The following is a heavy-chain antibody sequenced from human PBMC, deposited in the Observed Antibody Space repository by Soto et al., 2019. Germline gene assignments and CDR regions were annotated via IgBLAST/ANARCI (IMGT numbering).Heavy chain of an antibody. J-gene: IGHJ4*02. D-gene: IGHD6-13*01. CDR1: GFTFNNAW. CDR3: TTGLGQQELAFDY. V-gene: IGHV3-15*01. CDR2: IKSKTDGGTT. Sequence: EVQLVESGGGLVKPGGSLRLSCTASGFTFNNAWLSWVRQAPGKGLEWVGRIKSKTDGGTTDYAAPVKGRFTISRDDSENMLYLQMNSLKTEHTAVYSCTTGLGQQELAFDYWGQGTLLTVSS.